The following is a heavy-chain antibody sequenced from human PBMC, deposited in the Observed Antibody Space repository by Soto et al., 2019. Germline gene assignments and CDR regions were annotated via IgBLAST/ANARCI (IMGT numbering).Heavy chain of an antibody. CDR2: IRSKANSYAT. Sequence: GGSLRLSCAASGVTCSGSAMHWVRQASGKGLEWVGCIRSKANSYATAYAASVKGRFTISRDDSKNTAYLQMNSLKTEDTAVYYCTRGSPGYSGYDDYYYYGMDVWGQGTTVTVSS. CDR3: TRGSPGYSGYDDYYYYGMDV. J-gene: IGHJ6*02. CDR1: GVTCSGSA. D-gene: IGHD5-12*01. V-gene: IGHV3-73*01.